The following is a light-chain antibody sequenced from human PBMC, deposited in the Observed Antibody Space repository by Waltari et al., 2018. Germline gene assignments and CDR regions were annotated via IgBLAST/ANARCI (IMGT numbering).Light chain of an antibody. CDR1: SSNIGRDI. V-gene: IGLV1-44*01. Sequence: QSVLTQSPSASGTSGQRVTISCSGSSSNIGRDIVNWYRHLPGTAPKFLIYNNNRRPSGVPDRFSGSKSGTSASLAISGLQSEDEADYYCAAWDDSLNGVVFGGGTKLSVL. CDR3: AAWDDSLNGVV. J-gene: IGLJ2*01. CDR2: NNN.